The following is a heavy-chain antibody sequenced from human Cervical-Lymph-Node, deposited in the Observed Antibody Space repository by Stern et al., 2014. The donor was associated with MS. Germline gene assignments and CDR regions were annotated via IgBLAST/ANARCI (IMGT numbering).Heavy chain of an antibody. V-gene: IGHV1-69*01. CDR2: IVPIFGRA. CDR3: AREHHGGNFAS. Sequence: QVQLVQSGAAVRKPGSSVKVSCKASGATFSTNAISWLRQAPGQGPEWMGAIVPIFGRANYVQKLRGRLTITADESASTAYMELRSLRSEDTAVYYCAREHHGGNFASWGQGTLVTVSS. D-gene: IGHD4-23*01. CDR1: GATFSTNA. J-gene: IGHJ5*02.